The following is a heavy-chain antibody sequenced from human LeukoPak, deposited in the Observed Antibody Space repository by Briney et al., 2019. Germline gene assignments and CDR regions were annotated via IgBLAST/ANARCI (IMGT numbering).Heavy chain of an antibody. CDR2: ISYDGRNK. Sequence: PGRSLRLSCAASGFTFSNYGMHWVRQAPGKGLAWVAVISYDGRNKNYADSVKGRFTISRDKSKNTLYLQMNSLRAEDTAVYYLAKAGGGYSSSSYGMDVWGQGTTVTVSS. CDR3: AKAGGGYSSSSYGMDV. J-gene: IGHJ6*02. V-gene: IGHV3-30*18. D-gene: IGHD6-19*01. CDR1: GFTFSNYG.